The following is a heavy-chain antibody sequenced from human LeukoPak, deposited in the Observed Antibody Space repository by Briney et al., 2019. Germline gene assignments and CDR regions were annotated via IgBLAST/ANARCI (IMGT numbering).Heavy chain of an antibody. V-gene: IGHV4-59*01. Sequence: SETLSLTCTVSGDSISSYYWSWIRQPPGKGLEWIGYIYYSGSTNYNPSLKSRVTISVDTSKNQFSLKLSSVTAADTAVYYCARGPPATYYDILTGYYNGLKPNDYYYYYYMDVWGKGTTVTISS. CDR2: IYYSGST. CDR3: ARGPPATYYDILTGYYNGLKPNDYYYYYYMDV. CDR1: GDSISSYY. D-gene: IGHD3-9*01. J-gene: IGHJ6*03.